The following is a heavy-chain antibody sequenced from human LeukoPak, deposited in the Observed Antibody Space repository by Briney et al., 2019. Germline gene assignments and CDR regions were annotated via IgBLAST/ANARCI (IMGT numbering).Heavy chain of an antibody. Sequence: ASVKVSCKASGYTFTGYYMHWVRQAPGQGLEWMGWINPNSGGTNYAQKFQGRVTMTRGTSISTAYMELSRLRSDDTAVYYCARGRPTPAYYYDSSGLEDYWGQGTLVTVSS. CDR1: GYTFTGYY. V-gene: IGHV1-2*02. CDR2: INPNSGGT. CDR3: ARGRPTPAYYYDSSGLEDY. J-gene: IGHJ4*02. D-gene: IGHD3-22*01.